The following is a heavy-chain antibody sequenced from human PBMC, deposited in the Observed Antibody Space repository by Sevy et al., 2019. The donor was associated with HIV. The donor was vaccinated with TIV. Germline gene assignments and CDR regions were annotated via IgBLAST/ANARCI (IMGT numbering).Heavy chain of an antibody. D-gene: IGHD3-10*01. Sequence: GGSLRLSCAASGFTFGDYNMHWIRQAPGKGLEWVSHISWSGGSKYYADSGKRRFTISRANSKNSLYLQMNSLRTEDTALYYCGKDGIGARGVIRYYYYMDVWGKGTTVTVSS. CDR3: GKDGIGARGVIRYYYYMDV. J-gene: IGHJ6*03. CDR1: GFTFGDYN. V-gene: IGHV3-43*01. CDR2: ISWSGGSK.